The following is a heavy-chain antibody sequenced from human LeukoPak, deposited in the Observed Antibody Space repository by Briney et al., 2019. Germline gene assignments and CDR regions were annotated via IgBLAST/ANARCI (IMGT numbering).Heavy chain of an antibody. D-gene: IGHD6-6*01. J-gene: IGHJ4*02. CDR1: GGSFSGYY. V-gene: IGHV3-11*04. CDR2: ISSSGSTI. CDR3: ARDFDSSSGY. Sequence: LSLTCAVYGGSFSGYYWSWVRQAPGKGLEWVSYISSSGSTIYYADSVKGRFTISRDNAKNSLYLQMNSLRAEDTAVYYCARDFDSSSGYWGQGTLVTVSS.